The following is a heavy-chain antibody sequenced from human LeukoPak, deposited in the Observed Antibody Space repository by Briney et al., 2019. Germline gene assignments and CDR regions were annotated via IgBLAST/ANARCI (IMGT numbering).Heavy chain of an antibody. Sequence: GRSLRLSCAASGFTFEHYAIHWVRQAPGKGLEWVSGISWNSGHIGYADSVKGRFTISRANAKNSLYLQMNSLRAEDTALYYCARGGGNGLYYYMDVWGKGTTVTVSS. CDR1: GFTFEHYA. CDR2: ISWNSGHI. CDR3: ARGGGNGLYYYMDV. J-gene: IGHJ6*03. D-gene: IGHD4-23*01. V-gene: IGHV3-9*01.